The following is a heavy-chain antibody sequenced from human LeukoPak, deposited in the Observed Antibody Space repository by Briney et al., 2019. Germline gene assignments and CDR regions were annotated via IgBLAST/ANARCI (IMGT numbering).Heavy chain of an antibody. CDR2: IYYSGST. V-gene: IGHV4-59*08. Sequence: SETLSLTCTVSGGSISGYYWSWIRQPPGKGLEWIGYIYYSGSTNYNPSLKSRVTISVDTSKNQFSLKLSSVTAADTAVYYCASLSRYGGNLDYWGQGTLVTVSS. CDR1: GGSISGYY. D-gene: IGHD4-23*01. J-gene: IGHJ4*02. CDR3: ASLSRYGGNLDY.